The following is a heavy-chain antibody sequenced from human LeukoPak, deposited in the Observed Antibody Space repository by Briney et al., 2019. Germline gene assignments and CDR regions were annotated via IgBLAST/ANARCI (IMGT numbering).Heavy chain of an antibody. CDR3: ARVSTVTNAFDI. CDR2: IYYSGST. V-gene: IGHV4-39*07. Sequence: SESLSLTCTVSGGSISSGGYYWSWIRQHPGKGLEWIGSIYYSGSTYYNPSLKSRVTISVDTSKNQFSLKLSSVTAADTAVYYCARVSTVTNAFDIWGQGTMVTVSS. J-gene: IGHJ3*02. D-gene: IGHD4-17*01. CDR1: GGSISSGGYY.